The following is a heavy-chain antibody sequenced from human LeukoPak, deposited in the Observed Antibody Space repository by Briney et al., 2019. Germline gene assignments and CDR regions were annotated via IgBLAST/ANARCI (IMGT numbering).Heavy chain of an antibody. D-gene: IGHD2-2*02. CDR3: TIPNGHWFDP. CDR1: GFTFSSYW. CDR2: IKGKTEGGTT. J-gene: IGHJ5*02. V-gene: IGHV3-15*01. Sequence: PGGSLRLSCAASGFTFSSYWMSWVRQAPGKGLEWVARIKGKTEGGTTEYAAPVNGRFTISRDDSKNTLHLQMNSLKTEDTAVYYCTIPNGHWFDPWGQGTLVTVSS.